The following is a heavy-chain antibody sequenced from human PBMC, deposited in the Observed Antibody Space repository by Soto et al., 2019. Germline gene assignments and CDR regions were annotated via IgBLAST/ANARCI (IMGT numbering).Heavy chain of an antibody. J-gene: IGHJ4*02. CDR2: ISDSGVST. V-gene: IGHV3-23*01. CDR3: AKGTRIAARPTADY. Sequence: EVQLLESGGGLVQPGGSLRLSCAASGFTFRNYALSWVRQAPGKGLEWVSVISDSGVSTYYADSVKGRFTISRDNSKNKLFLQMSGLRAEDTAVYYCAKGTRIAARPTADYWGQGTLVTVSS. CDR1: GFTFRNYA. D-gene: IGHD6-6*01.